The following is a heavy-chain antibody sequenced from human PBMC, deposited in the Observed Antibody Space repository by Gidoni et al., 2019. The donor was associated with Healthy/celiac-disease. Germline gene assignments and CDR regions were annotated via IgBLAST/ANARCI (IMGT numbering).Heavy chain of an antibody. Sequence: QVQLVQSGAEVKKPGSSVKVSCKASGGTFSRYAISWVRQAPGQGLEWMGGIIPIFGTANYAQKFHGRVTITADESTSTAYMELSSLRSEDTAVYYCASRKGYYDYIWGSYRYLRDYYYGMDVWGQGTTVTVSS. V-gene: IGHV1-69*01. CDR2: IIPIFGTA. J-gene: IGHJ6*02. D-gene: IGHD3-16*02. CDR1: GGTFSRYA. CDR3: ASRKGYYDYIWGSYRYLRDYYYGMDV.